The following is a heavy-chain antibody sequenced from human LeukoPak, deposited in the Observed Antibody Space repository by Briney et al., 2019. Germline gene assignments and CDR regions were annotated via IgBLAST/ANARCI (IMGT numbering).Heavy chain of an antibody. Sequence: PGGSLRLSCEASGFTFSSYAMSWVRQAPGKGLEWVSAISGSGGSTYYADSVKGRFTISRDNSKNTLYLQMNSLRAEDTAVYYCAKAWEPGIAAAAPDYWGQGTLVTVSS. CDR2: ISGSGGST. CDR1: GFTFSSYA. J-gene: IGHJ4*02. D-gene: IGHD6-13*01. CDR3: AKAWEPGIAAAAPDY. V-gene: IGHV3-23*01.